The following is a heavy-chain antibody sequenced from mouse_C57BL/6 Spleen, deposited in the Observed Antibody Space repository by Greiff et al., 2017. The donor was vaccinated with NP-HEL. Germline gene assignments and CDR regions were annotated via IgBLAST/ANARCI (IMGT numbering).Heavy chain of an antibody. CDR1: GFTFSSYA. CDR3: TRDQSNYEYFDV. V-gene: IGHV5-9-1*02. J-gene: IGHJ1*03. Sequence: EVMLVESGEGLVKPGGSLKLSCAASGFTFSSYAMSWVRQTPEKRLEWVAYISSGGDYIYYADTVKGRFTISRDNARNTLYLQMSSLKSEDTAMYYCTRDQSNYEYFDVWGTGTTVTVSS. CDR2: ISSGGDYI. D-gene: IGHD2-5*01.